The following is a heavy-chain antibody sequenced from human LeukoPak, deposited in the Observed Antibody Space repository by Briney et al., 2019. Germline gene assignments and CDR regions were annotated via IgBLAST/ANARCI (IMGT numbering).Heavy chain of an antibody. V-gene: IGHV1-69*04. CDR1: GGTFSSYA. Sequence: SVKVSCKASGGTFSSYAISWVRQAPGQGLEWVGTIIPIVGIANYAQKFQGRVTITADKSTSTAYMELSSLRSEDTAVYYCARDGEMATIYFDYWGQGTLVTVSS. J-gene: IGHJ4*02. CDR2: IIPIVGIA. D-gene: IGHD5-24*01. CDR3: ARDGEMATIYFDY.